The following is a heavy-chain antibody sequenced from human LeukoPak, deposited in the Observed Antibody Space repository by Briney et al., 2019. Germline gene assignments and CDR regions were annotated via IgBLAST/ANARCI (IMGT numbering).Heavy chain of an antibody. Sequence: PSETLSLTCTVSGDSLSGSYWSWIRQPPGKGLEWIAYIYDSETTRYNPSLQSRVTISIDTSKNQFSLKLTSVTAADTALYYCARHRSMVRGVSSHFDYWGQGTLVTVSS. CDR3: ARHRSMVRGVSSHFDY. V-gene: IGHV4-59*08. CDR1: GDSLSGSY. D-gene: IGHD3-10*01. CDR2: IYDSETT. J-gene: IGHJ4*02.